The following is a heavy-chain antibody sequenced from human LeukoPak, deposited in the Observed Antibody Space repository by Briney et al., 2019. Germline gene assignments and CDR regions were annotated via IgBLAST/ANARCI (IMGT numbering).Heavy chain of an antibody. D-gene: IGHD3-10*01. CDR2: IIPTFGTA. CDR3: AGYGSGSPFDY. CDR1: GGTFSSYA. V-gene: IGHV1-69*05. J-gene: IGHJ4*02. Sequence: SVKVSCKASGGTFSSYAISWVRQAPGQGLEWMGGIIPTFGTANYAQKFQGRVTITTDESTSTAYMELSSLRSEDTAVYYCAGYGSGSPFDYWGPGNPGHRLL.